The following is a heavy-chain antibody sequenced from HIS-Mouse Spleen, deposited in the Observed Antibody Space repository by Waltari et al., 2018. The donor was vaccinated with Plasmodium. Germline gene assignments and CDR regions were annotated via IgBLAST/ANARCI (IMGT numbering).Heavy chain of an antibody. CDR1: GFTFNRYA. V-gene: IGHV3-30-3*01. CDR2: RSYDGSNK. CDR3: ARDRRLAFDY. D-gene: IGHD2-15*01. J-gene: IGHJ4*02. Sequence: QVQLVESGGGVVQPGRSLRLSCAASGFTFNRYAMHWVRQAPGKGLEWVAVRSYDGSNKYDADSVKGRVTIARDNSKNTLYLQMNSLRAEDTAVYYCARDRRLAFDYWGQGTLVTVSS.